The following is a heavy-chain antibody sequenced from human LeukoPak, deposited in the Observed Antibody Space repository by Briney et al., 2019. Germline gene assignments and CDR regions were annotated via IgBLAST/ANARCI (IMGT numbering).Heavy chain of an antibody. CDR3: ARDSPALGVRGVNDY. CDR1: GFTFSSYW. J-gene: IGHJ4*02. D-gene: IGHD3-10*01. V-gene: IGHV3-7*01. Sequence: GGSLRLSCAASGFTFSSYWMSWVRQAPGKGLEWVANIKQDGSEKYYVDSVKGRFTISRDNAKNSLYLQMNSLRAEDTAVYYCARDSPALGVRGVNDYWGQGTLATVSS. CDR2: IKQDGSEK.